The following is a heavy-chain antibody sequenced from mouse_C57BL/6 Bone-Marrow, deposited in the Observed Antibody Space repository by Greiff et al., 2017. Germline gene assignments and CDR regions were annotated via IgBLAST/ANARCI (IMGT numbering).Heavy chain of an antibody. CDR1: GYAFSSSW. CDR3: ARGGLYYYGSGYFDY. J-gene: IGHJ2*01. Sequence: QVQLQQSGPELVKPGASVKISCKASGYAFSSSWMNWVKQRPGKGLEWIGRIYPGDGDTNYNGKFKGKATLTADKSSSTAYMQLSSLTSEDSAVYFCARGGLYYYGSGYFDYWGQGTTLTVSS. D-gene: IGHD1-1*01. CDR2: IYPGDGDT. V-gene: IGHV1-82*01.